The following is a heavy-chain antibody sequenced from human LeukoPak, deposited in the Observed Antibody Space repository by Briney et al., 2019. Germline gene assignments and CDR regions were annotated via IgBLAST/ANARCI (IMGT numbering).Heavy chain of an antibody. CDR3: VGNGYYSLDN. CDR1: GGSISSSSYY. V-gene: IGHV4-39*07. J-gene: IGHJ4*02. D-gene: IGHD2-15*01. Sequence: PSETLSLTCTVSGGSISSSSYYWGWIRQPPGKGLEWIGEIYHDGGTNFNPSLKSRVTISVDKSKNQFSLNLNSVTAADTAVYYCVGNGYYSLDNWGQGTLVTVSS. CDR2: IYHDGGT.